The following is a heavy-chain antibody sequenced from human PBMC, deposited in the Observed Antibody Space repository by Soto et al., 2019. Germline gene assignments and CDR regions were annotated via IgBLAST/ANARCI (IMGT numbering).Heavy chain of an antibody. CDR2: ISYDGSNK. Sequence: GGSLRLSCAASGFTFSSYAMHWVRQAPGKGLEWVAVISYDGSNKYYADSVKGRFTISRDNSKNTLYLQMNSLRAEDTAVYYCASEYYDILTGYYDYYYYGMDVWGQGTTVTVSS. V-gene: IGHV3-30-3*01. CDR1: GFTFSSYA. D-gene: IGHD3-9*01. CDR3: ASEYYDILTGYYDYYYYGMDV. J-gene: IGHJ6*02.